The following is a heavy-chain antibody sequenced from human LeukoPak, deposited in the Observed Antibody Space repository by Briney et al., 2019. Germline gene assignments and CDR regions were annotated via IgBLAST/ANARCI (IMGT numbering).Heavy chain of an antibody. D-gene: IGHD6-13*01. J-gene: IGHJ6*02. Sequence: ASVKVSCKASGYTFTSYAMHWVRQAPGQRLEWMGWINAGNGNTKYSQKFQGRVTITRDTSASTAYMELSSLRSEDTAVYYCARVGSSSWSGYCYYGMDVWGQGTTVTVSS. CDR1: GYTFTSYA. CDR3: ARVGSSSWSGYCYYGMDV. CDR2: INAGNGNT. V-gene: IGHV1-3*01.